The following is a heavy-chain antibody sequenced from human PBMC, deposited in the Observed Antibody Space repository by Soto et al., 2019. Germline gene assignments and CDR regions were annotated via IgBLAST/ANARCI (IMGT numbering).Heavy chain of an antibody. J-gene: IGHJ4*02. V-gene: IGHV4-61*01. CDR1: GGSVSSGNHY. CDR3: ARGRGYGYGIDY. D-gene: IGHD5-18*01. Sequence: QVRLQESGPGLVKPSETLSLTCTVSGGSVSSGNHYWSWIRQPPGKELEFIAYVFYSGSDNYNPSRKSRVTTSIDTSKNQFSLNLRSVTAADTAVYYWARGRGYGYGIDYWGQGILVTVSS. CDR2: VFYSGSD.